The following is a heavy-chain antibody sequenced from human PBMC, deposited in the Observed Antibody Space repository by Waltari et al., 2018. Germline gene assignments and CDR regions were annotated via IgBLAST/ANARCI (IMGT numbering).Heavy chain of an antibody. D-gene: IGHD5-12*01. CDR3: ARHAPSYSGYLGSYYYYGMDV. J-gene: IGHJ6*02. V-gene: IGHV4-38-2*01. CDR2: SYHSGST. CDR1: GFTFSSYS. Sequence: VQLVESGGGLVKPGGSLRLSCAASGFTFSSYSMNWVRQAPGKGLEWIGSSYHSGSTNYNPSLKSRVTISVDTSKNQFSLKLSSGTAADTAVYYCARHAPSYSGYLGSYYYYGMDVWGQGTTVTVSS.